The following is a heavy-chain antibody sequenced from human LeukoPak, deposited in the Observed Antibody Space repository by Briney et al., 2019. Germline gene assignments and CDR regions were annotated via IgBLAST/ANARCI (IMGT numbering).Heavy chain of an antibody. Sequence: KSSETLSLTCSVSGGSISSSSYYWGWIRQPPGKGLEWIGSMYYSGNTYYNPSLKSRVTISVDTSMNQCSLKLSSVTAADTAVYYCARQNLGYCSSTSCYSYWGQGTLVTVSS. D-gene: IGHD2-2*01. V-gene: IGHV4-39*01. CDR2: MYYSGNT. J-gene: IGHJ4*02. CDR1: GGSISSSSYY. CDR3: ARQNLGYCSSTSCYSY.